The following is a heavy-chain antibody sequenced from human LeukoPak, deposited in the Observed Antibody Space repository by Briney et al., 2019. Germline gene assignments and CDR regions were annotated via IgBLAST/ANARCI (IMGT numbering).Heavy chain of an antibody. Sequence: ASVKVSCKVSGYTLTELSMHWVRQAPGKGLEWMGGFDPEDGETIYAQKFQGRVTMTEDTSTDTAYMELSSLRSEDTAVYYCATKIVLLWFGNGRFDYWGQGTLVTVSS. CDR3: ATKIVLLWFGNGRFDY. CDR1: GYTLTELS. D-gene: IGHD3-10*01. J-gene: IGHJ4*02. CDR2: FDPEDGET. V-gene: IGHV1-24*01.